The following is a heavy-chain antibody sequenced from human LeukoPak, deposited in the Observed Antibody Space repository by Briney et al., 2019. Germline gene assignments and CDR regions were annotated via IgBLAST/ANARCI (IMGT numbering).Heavy chain of an antibody. J-gene: IGHJ6*02. CDR1: GFTFSSYE. CDR2: ISSSGRTI. D-gene: IGHD3-3*01. CDR3: ARGPRITIFGVFYYYGMDV. V-gene: IGHV3-48*03. Sequence: GGSLRLSCAASGFTFSSYEMNWVRQAPGKGLEWVSYISSSGRTIYYADSVKGRFTISRDNAKNSLYLQMNSLRAEDTAVYYCARGPRITIFGVFYYYGMDVWGQGTTVTVSS.